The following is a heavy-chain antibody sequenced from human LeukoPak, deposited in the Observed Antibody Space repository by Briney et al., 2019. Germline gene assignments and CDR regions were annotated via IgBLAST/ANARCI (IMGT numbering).Heavy chain of an antibody. D-gene: IGHD2-15*01. CDR3: ASLLYYYGMDV. CDR1: GGSFSGYY. CDR2: INHSGST. Sequence: PSETPSLTCAVYGGSFSGYYWSWIRQAPGKGLEWIGEINHSGSTNYNPSLKSRVTISVDTSKNQFSLKLSSVTAADTAVYYCASLLYYYGMDVWGQGTTVTVSS. V-gene: IGHV4-34*01. J-gene: IGHJ6*02.